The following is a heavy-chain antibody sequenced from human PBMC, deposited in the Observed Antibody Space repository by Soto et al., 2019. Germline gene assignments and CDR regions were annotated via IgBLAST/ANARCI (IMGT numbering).Heavy chain of an antibody. J-gene: IGHJ6*02. CDR3: ARAGYDSSGYYFYAMDV. CDR1: GFIFSGYD. CDR2: IVTAGDP. Sequence: XGSLRLSCLAAGFIFSGYDMHWVRQATGEGLEWVSAIVTAGDPYYSGSVKGRFTISRGNAENSVYLQMNSLRAGDTAVYYCARAGYDSSGYYFYAMDVWGPGTTVTVSS. V-gene: IGHV3-13*05. D-gene: IGHD3-22*01.